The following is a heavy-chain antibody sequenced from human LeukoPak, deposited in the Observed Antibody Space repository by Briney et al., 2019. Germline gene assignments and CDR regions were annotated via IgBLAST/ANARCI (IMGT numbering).Heavy chain of an antibody. CDR2: ISSSGSTI. CDR3: AREREYYGSGSYYYYGMDV. J-gene: IGHJ6*02. V-gene: IGHV3-11*04. CDR1: GFTFSDYY. D-gene: IGHD3-10*01. Sequence: AGGSLRLSCAASGFTFSDYYMSWIRQAPGKGLEWVSYISSSGSTIYYADSVNGRFTISRDNAKNSLYLQMNSLRAEDTAVYYCAREREYYGSGSYYYYGMDVWGQGTTVAVSS.